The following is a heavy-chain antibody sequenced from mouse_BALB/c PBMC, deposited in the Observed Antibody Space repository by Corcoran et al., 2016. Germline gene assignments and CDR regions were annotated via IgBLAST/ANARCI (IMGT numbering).Heavy chain of an antibody. CDR2: INTYTGEP. V-gene: IGHV9-3-1*01. CDR1: GYTFTTCG. D-gene: IGHD1-1*01. J-gene: IGHJ2*01. CDR3: ARPLYYYGSSDGY. Sequence: QILLVQYGPELKKPGETVKISCKASGYTFTTCGLTCVKQDPGKGLKLMGWINTYTGEPTYADDFKGRFAFSLETSASTAYLQINNLKNEDTATYFCARPLYYYGSSDGYWGQGTTLTVSS.